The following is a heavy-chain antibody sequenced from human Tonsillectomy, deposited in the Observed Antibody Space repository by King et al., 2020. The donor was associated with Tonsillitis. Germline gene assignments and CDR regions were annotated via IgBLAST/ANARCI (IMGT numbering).Heavy chain of an antibody. CDR2: IYYSGST. V-gene: IGHV4-39*01. CDR1: GGSISSSSYY. D-gene: IGHD6-6*01. Sequence: QLQESGPGLVKPSETLSLTCTVSGGSISSSSYYWGWIRQPPGKGLDWIGSIYYSGSTYYNPSLKSRVTISVDTSKNQFSLKLSSVTAADTAVYYCASSSSASGLFDYWGQGTLVTVSS. J-gene: IGHJ4*02. CDR3: ASSSSASGLFDY.